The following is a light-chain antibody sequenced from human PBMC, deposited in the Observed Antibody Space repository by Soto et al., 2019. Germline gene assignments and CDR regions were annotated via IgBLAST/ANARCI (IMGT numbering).Light chain of an antibody. CDR1: QSVSSNY. V-gene: IGKV3-20*01. CDR3: QQYGYSPIT. CDR2: AAS. Sequence: EIFLTQSPGTLSLSRWEIATLSCRASQSVSSNYLAWYQQKPGQAPRLLIYAASSRATGIPDRFSGSGSGTDFTLTIDGLEPEDFVVYYCQQYGYSPITFGQGTRLEIK. J-gene: IGKJ5*01.